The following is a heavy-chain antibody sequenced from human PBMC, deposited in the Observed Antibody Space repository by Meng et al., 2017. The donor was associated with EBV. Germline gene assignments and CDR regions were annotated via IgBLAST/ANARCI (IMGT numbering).Heavy chain of an antibody. CDR2: AHYSGRT. V-gene: IGHV4-39*01. J-gene: IGHJ4*02. CDR3: ARPFPSIVSPRLDPFGD. CDR1: XDSISSFYY. D-gene: IGHD5/OR15-5a*01. Sequence: QLQLQESGPGQVKPSXXLSPTGTVSXDSISSFYYWAWLRQPPGRGLEWIGSAHYSGRTYYSPSLRSRVTVSIDTSKNQFSLRLTSVTAADTALYYCARPFPSIVSPRLDPFGDWGQGALGTVSS.